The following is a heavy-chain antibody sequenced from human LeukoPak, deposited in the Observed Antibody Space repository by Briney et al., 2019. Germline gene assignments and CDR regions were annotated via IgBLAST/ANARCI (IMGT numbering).Heavy chain of an antibody. J-gene: IGHJ4*02. D-gene: IGHD1-26*01. V-gene: IGHV3-7*05. CDR2: IKQDGSEQ. Sequence: PGGSLRLSCAASGFTFSSFWMGWVRQAPGKGLERVANIKQDGSEQYYVDSVKGRFTISRDNAENSLYLQMNSLRAEDTAVYYCARDKSVGATPLDYWGQGTLVTVSS. CDR1: GFTFSSFW. CDR3: ARDKSVGATPLDY.